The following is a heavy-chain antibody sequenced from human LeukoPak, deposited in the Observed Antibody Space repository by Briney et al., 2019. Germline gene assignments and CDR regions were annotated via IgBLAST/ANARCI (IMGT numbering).Heavy chain of an antibody. CDR2: ISSGGSTI. J-gene: IGHJ4*02. CDR1: GFTFSDYY. CDR3: ARDIRYSYGYAADY. Sequence: GGSLRLSCAASGFTFSDYYMSWIRQAPGKGLEWVSYISSGGSTIYYADSVKGRFTISRDNAKNSLYLQMNSLRAEDTAVYYCARDIRYSYGYAADYWGQGTLVTVSS. V-gene: IGHV3-11*01. D-gene: IGHD5-18*01.